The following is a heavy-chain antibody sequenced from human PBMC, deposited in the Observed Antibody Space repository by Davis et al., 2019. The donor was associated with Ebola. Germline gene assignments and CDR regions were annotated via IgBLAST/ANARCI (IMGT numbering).Heavy chain of an antibody. J-gene: IGHJ6*04. CDR1: GYTFTSYG. Sequence: ASVKVSCKASGYTFTSYGISWVRQAPGQGLEWMGWISGYNGNTNYIENLQGRVTMTTDTSTSTAYMELRSLRSADTAVYYCARDGISVVVDRGMDVWGKGTTVTVYS. D-gene: IGHD2-2*01. V-gene: IGHV1-18*01. CDR2: ISGYNGNT. CDR3: ARDGISVVVDRGMDV.